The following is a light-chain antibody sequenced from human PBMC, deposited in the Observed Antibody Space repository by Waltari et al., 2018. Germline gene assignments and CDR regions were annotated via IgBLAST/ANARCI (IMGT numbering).Light chain of an antibody. CDR1: QAISSW. J-gene: IGKJ5*01. CDR3: QQFDTFPLT. V-gene: IGKV1-12*01. CDR2: AAS. Sequence: DIQMTQSPSSVSASVGDRDTITCRASQAISSWLAWYQQKPGKAHKLLIYAASSLQSGVPSRFSGSGFGTDFTLTISSLQPEDFATYFCQQFDTFPLTFGQGTRLEIK.